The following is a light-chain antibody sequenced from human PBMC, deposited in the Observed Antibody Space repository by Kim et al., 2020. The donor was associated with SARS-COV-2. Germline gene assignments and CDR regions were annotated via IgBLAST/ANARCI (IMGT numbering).Light chain of an antibody. V-gene: IGLV3-19*01. Sequence: SSELTQDPAVSVALGRTVRITCQGDSLRSYYASWYQQKPGQAPVLVIYGKNNRPSGIPDRFSGTSSGNPASLTITGAQAEDEADYYCNSRGSSGNHLFGGGTQLTVL. CDR2: GKN. CDR3: NSRGSSGNHL. J-gene: IGLJ3*02. CDR1: SLRSYY.